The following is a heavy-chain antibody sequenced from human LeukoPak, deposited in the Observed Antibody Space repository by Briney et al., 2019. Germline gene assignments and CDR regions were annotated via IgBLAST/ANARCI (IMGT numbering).Heavy chain of an antibody. Sequence: ASVKVSCKASGYTFTSYGISWVRPAPGQGLEWMGWISAYNGNTNYAQKLQGRVTMTTDTSTSTAYMELRSLRSDDTAVYYCARDGCSSTSCQVLDYWGQGTLVTVSS. CDR3: ARDGCSSTSCQVLDY. V-gene: IGHV1-18*01. CDR2: ISAYNGNT. J-gene: IGHJ4*02. CDR1: GYTFTSYG. D-gene: IGHD2-2*01.